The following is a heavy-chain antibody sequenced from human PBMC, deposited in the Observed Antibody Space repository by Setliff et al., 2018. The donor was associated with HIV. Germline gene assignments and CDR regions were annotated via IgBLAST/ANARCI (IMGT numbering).Heavy chain of an antibody. J-gene: IGHJ4*02. D-gene: IGHD2-15*01. CDR2: ISYDGNSQ. V-gene: IGHV3-30*04. Sequence: PGGSLRLSCAASGFTFSYYTMHWIRQTPDNGLEWVAVISYDGNSQYYADSVKGRFTLSRDNFRNTLYLQMNSLRPEDTAIYYCAKDYLSRRVVAATPTHTEYWGQGTLVTVSS. CDR3: AKDYLSRRVVAATPTHTEY. CDR1: GFTFSYYT.